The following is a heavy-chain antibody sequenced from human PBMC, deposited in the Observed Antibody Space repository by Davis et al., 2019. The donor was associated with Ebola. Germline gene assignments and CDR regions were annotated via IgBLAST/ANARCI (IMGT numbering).Heavy chain of an antibody. Sequence: GESLKISCVVSGLTLSDYYVSWIRQAPGKGLEWIARIGGSRGTTNYVDSVRGRFTISRDTAKNSLYLQMNSLRAEDTAVYYCARDQYYYDSSGYGTDFDYWGQGTLVTVSS. J-gene: IGHJ4*02. D-gene: IGHD3-22*01. CDR3: ARDQYYYDSSGYGTDFDY. CDR1: GLTLSDYY. V-gene: IGHV3-11*06. CDR2: IGGSRGTT.